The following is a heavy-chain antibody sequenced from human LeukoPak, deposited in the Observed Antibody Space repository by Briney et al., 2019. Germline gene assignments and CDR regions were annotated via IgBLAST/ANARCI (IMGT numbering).Heavy chain of an antibody. CDR3: ARDRAMRGRRSQYHYYYGLDV. CDR2: INPNTGVT. V-gene: IGHV1-2*02. J-gene: IGHJ6*02. CDR1: GYPFSGYY. D-gene: IGHD2-2*01. Sequence: GASVKVSCKASGYPFSGYYIHWVRQAPGQGLEWMGWINPNTGVTNYAQKFQGRVIMTRDTSISSAYMDLSGLRSDDTALYYCARDRAMRGRRSQYHYYYGLDVWGQGTTVTVSS.